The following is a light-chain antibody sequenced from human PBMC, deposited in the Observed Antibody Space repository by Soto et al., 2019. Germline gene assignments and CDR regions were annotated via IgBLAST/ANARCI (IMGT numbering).Light chain of an antibody. Sequence: EIVLTQSLATLSLSPGERATLSCRASQSVSTYLAWYQQKPGQAPRLLFHAASNRPPGIPARFSGSGSGTDFTLTISNLEPEDSAVYYCQQRTNWPPYLTFGGGTKVEIK. V-gene: IGKV3-11*01. J-gene: IGKJ4*01. CDR1: QSVSTY. CDR3: QQRTNWPPYLT. CDR2: AAS.